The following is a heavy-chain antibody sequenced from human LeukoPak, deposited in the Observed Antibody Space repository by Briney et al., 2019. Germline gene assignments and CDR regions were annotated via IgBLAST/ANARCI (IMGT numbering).Heavy chain of an antibody. V-gene: IGHV3-49*03. Sequence: GGSLRLSCTASGFTFGDYAMSWFRQAPGKGLECVGFIRSKAYGGTTEYAASVKGRFTISRDDSKSIACLQMNSLKTEDTAVYYCTRVAATRPPDYWGRGTLVTVSS. J-gene: IGHJ4*02. CDR2: IRSKAYGGTT. CDR3: TRVAATRPPDY. CDR1: GFTFGDYA. D-gene: IGHD2-15*01.